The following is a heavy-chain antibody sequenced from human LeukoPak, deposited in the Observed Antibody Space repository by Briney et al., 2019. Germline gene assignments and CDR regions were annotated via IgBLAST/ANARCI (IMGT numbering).Heavy chain of an antibody. Sequence: GGSLRLSCVASGFTFSNYWMSWVRQAPGKGLEWVANIKQDGSEKYYVDSVKGRFTISRDNAKNSLYLQMNSLRAEDTAVYYCAKYESSGYLSDSWGQGTLVTVSS. D-gene: IGHD3-22*01. J-gene: IGHJ5*02. CDR3: AKYESSGYLSDS. V-gene: IGHV3-7*01. CDR2: IKQDGSEK. CDR1: GFTFSNYW.